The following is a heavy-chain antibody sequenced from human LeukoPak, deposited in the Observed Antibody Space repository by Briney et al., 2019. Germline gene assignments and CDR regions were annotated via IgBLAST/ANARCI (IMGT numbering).Heavy chain of an antibody. CDR3: ARQRSSSWYHALGVLGYFDY. CDR2: IYYSGST. J-gene: IGHJ4*02. V-gene: IGHV4-39*01. Sequence: PSETLSLTCTVSGGSISSSSYYWGWIRQPPGKGLEWIGSIYYSGSTYYNPSLKSRVTISVDTSKNQFSLKLSSVTAADTAVYYCARQRSSSWYHALGVLGYFDYWGQGTLVTVSS. CDR1: GGSISSSSYY. D-gene: IGHD6-13*01.